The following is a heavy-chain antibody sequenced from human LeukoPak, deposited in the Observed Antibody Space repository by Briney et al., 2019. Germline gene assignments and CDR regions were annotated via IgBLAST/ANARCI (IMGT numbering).Heavy chain of an antibody. Sequence: SETLFLTCTVSGGSISSSSYYWGWIRQPPGKGLEWIGSIYYSGSTYYNPSLKSRVTISVDTSKNQFSLKLSSVTAADTAVYYCARLVLGSGWYFDYWGQGTLVTVSS. CDR3: ARLVLGSGWYFDY. CDR2: IYYSGST. V-gene: IGHV4-39*01. D-gene: IGHD6-19*01. CDR1: GGSISSSSYY. J-gene: IGHJ4*02.